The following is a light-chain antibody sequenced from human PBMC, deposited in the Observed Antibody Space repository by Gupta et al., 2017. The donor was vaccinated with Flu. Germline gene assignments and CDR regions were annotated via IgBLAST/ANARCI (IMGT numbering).Light chain of an antibody. CDR2: EGT. Sequence: QSALTQPASVSGSPGQSVTISCTRANSDVGTFDLVSWHQQHPGKVPKLLIYEGTKRPSGVSDRFSGSKSGNTASLTISGLQAEDEADYYCCSYADTSTSVVFGGGTKLTVL. V-gene: IGLV2-23*01. CDR3: CSYADTSTSVV. CDR1: NSDVGTFDL. J-gene: IGLJ2*01.